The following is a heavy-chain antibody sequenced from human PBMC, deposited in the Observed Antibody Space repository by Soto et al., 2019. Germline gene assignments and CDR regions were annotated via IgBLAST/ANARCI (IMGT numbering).Heavy chain of an antibody. CDR1: GFTFSGSA. V-gene: IGHV3-73*01. Sequence: GGSLRLSCAASGFTFSGSAMHWVRQASGKGLEWVGRIRSKANSYATAYAASVKGRFTISRDDSKNTAYLQMNSLKTEDTAVYYWTRRDSNYYYYYGMDVWGQGTTVTVSS. CDR3: TRRDSNYYYYYGMDV. J-gene: IGHJ6*02. CDR2: IRSKANSYAT. D-gene: IGHD4-4*01.